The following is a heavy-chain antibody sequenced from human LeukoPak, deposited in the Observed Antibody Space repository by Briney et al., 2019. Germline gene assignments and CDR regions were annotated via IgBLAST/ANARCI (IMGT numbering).Heavy chain of an antibody. V-gene: IGHV3-11*01. CDR3: ARRAGGYSHPYDY. J-gene: IGHJ4*02. D-gene: IGHD4-23*01. CDR2: INSSGYTI. Sequence: GGSLRLSCAASGFTFSDYYMTWIRQAPGKGLEWVSYINSSGYTIYYSDSVKGRFTISRDNAKNSLYLQMNSLRTEDTAVYYCARRAGGYSHPYDYWGQGILVTVSS. CDR1: GFTFSDYY.